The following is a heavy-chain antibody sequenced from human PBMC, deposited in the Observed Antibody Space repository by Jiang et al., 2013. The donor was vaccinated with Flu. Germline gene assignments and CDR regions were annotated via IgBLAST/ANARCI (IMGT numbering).Heavy chain of an antibody. J-gene: IGHJ3*02. V-gene: IGHV5-51*01. Sequence: GYTFSQLSNRLGAPEARKGLEWMGTISPGDSDVTYSPSFQGHVTMSADKSTSIAYLQWSRLKASDTAMYYCARPPGISIFGAAQWALEIWGPGTMVTV. D-gene: IGHD3-3*01. CDR1: GYTFSQLS. CDR2: ISPGDSDV. CDR3: ARPPGISIFGAAQWALEI.